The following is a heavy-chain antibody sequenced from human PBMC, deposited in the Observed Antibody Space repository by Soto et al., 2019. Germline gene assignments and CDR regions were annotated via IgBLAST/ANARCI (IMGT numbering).Heavy chain of an antibody. Sequence: SETLSLTCTVSGGSISSYYWSWIRQPPGKGLEWIGYIYYSGSTNYNPSLKSRVTISVDTSKNQLSLKLSSVTAADTAVYYCARAWVKNWFDPWGQGTLVTVSS. J-gene: IGHJ5*02. V-gene: IGHV4-59*01. D-gene: IGHD3-16*01. CDR3: ARAWVKNWFDP. CDR2: IYYSGST. CDR1: GGSISSYY.